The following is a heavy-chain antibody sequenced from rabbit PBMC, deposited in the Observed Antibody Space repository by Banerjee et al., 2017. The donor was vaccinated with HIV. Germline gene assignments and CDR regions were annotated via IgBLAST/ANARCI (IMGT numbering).Heavy chain of an antibody. V-gene: IGHV1S45*01. J-gene: IGHJ4*01. CDR1: GFDFSSYY. CDR2: IYTGSGST. Sequence: QEQLKESGGGLVQPGGSLKLSCKASGFDFSSYYMCWVRQAPGKGLEWIACIYTGSGSTYYASWAKGRFTISKTSSTTVTLQMTSLTAADTATYFCARDSSGAYTGSGHFNLWGQGTLVTVS. D-gene: IGHD1-1*01. CDR3: ARDSSGAYTGSGHFNL.